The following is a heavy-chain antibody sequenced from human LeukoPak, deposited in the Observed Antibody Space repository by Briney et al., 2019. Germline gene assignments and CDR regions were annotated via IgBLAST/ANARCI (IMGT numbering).Heavy chain of an antibody. V-gene: IGHV7-4-1*02. CDR2: INTNTGNP. J-gene: IGHJ4*02. CDR3: ARERYLCSGGSCYFDH. Sequence: GASVKVSCKASGYSFTTYAMNWVRQAPGQGLEWMGWINTNTGNPTYAQGFTGRFVFSLDTSVSTAYLQISSLEAEDTAIYYCARERYLCSGGSCYFDHWGQGTLVTVSS. CDR1: GYSFTTYA. D-gene: IGHD2-15*01.